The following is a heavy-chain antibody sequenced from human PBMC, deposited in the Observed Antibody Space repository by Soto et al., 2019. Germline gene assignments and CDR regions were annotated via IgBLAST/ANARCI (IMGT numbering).Heavy chain of an antibody. V-gene: IGHV3-33*01. J-gene: IGHJ6*02. CDR3: ARVYYSNLPYYFYYMDV. CDR1: GFTFSSYG. D-gene: IGHD4-4*01. CDR2: IWYDGSYK. Sequence: GGSLRLSCAASGFTFSSYGMHWVRQAPGKGLEWVAVIWYDGSYKYYADSVKGRFTISRDNSKNTLYLQMNSLRAEDTAVYFCARVYYSNLPYYFYYMDVWGQGTTVTVSS.